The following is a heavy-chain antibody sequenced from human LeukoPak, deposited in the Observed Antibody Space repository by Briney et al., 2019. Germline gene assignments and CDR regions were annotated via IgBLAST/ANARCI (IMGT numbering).Heavy chain of an antibody. J-gene: IGHJ4*02. CDR3: ARGDTVTRGTFDY. CDR2: IYYSGST. D-gene: IGHD4-17*01. CDR1: GGSISSSNW. Sequence: SETLSLTCAVSGGSISSSNWWSWVRQPPGKGLEWIGSIYYSGSTNYNPSLKSRVTISVDTSKNQFSLKLSSVTAADTAVYYCARGDTVTRGTFDYWAREPWSPSPQ. V-gene: IGHV4-4*02.